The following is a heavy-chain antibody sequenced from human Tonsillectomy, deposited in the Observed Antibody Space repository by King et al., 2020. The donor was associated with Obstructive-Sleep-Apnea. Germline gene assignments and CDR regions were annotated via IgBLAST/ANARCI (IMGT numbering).Heavy chain of an antibody. V-gene: IGHV6-1*01. Sequence: VQLQQSGPSLVKPSQTLSLTCAISGDSVSSNSAAWNWIRHSPSRGLEWLGRTYYRSKWYNDYAISVKSRITINPDTSKNHLSLQLTSVTPEDTAVYYCARQNIVAPGAWFDPWGQGTLAT. D-gene: IGHD5-12*01. CDR3: ARQNIVAPGAWFDP. J-gene: IGHJ5*02. CDR1: GDSVSSNSAA. CDR2: TYYRSKWYN.